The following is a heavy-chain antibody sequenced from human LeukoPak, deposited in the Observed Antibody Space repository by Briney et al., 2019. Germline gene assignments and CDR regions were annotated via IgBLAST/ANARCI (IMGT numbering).Heavy chain of an antibody. CDR2: ISSGGTYE. J-gene: IGHJ4*02. Sequence: GNSLRLSCAASGFIFSNYAMHWVRQAPGKGLEWVSLISSGGTYEYYADSVKGRFTISRDNSKNTLYLQMNSLRAEDTAVYYCARDRNRYDFWSGYSDYWGQGTLVTASS. CDR1: GFIFSNYA. D-gene: IGHD3-3*01. V-gene: IGHV3-30*07. CDR3: ARDRNRYDFWSGYSDY.